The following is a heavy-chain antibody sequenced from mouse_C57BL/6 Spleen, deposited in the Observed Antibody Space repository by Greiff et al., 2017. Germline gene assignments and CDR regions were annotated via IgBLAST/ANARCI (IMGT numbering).Heavy chain of an antibody. Sequence: EVKLVESGGGLVKPGGSLKLSCAASGFTFSSYAMSWVRQTPEKRLEWVATISDGGSYTYYPDNVKGRFTISRDNAKNNLYLQMSHLKSEDTAMYYCARDRGPVYYDYDGYYVDYWGQGTTLTVSS. V-gene: IGHV5-4*01. J-gene: IGHJ2*01. CDR3: ARDRGPVYYDYDGYYVDY. D-gene: IGHD2-4*01. CDR1: GFTFSSYA. CDR2: ISDGGSYT.